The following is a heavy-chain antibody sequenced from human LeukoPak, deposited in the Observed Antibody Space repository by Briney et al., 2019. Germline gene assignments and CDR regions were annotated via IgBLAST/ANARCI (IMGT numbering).Heavy chain of an antibody. CDR2: IDIPGNT. Sequence: GGSLRLSCAAPGFTLSTYDMHWVRQPPGKGLEWVSGIDIPGNTYYPDSVKGRFTMSRESAKNSLYLQMNSLRAGDTAVYYCARAVAGTHWFDPWGQGTLVTVSS. D-gene: IGHD6-19*01. V-gene: IGHV3-13*01. CDR3: ARAVAGTHWFDP. J-gene: IGHJ5*02. CDR1: GFTLSTYD.